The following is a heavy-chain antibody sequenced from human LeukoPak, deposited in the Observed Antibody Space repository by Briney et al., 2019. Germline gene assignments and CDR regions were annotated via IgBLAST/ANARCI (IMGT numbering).Heavy chain of an antibody. CDR1: GFTFSTYA. D-gene: IGHD2-8*02. Sequence: GGSLRLSCAASGFTFSTYAMHWVRQAPGKGLEWVAVISYDGSSKYYADSVKGRFTISRDNSKNTLYLQMNSLRAEDTAVYYCAKGGGVIGRSYYFDYWGQGTLVTVSS. CDR3: AKGGGVIGRSYYFDY. J-gene: IGHJ4*02. CDR2: ISYDGSSK. V-gene: IGHV3-30*04.